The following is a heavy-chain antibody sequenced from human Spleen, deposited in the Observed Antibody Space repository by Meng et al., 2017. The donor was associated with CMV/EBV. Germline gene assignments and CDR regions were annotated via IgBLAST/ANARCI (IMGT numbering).Heavy chain of an antibody. J-gene: IGHJ5*02. CDR1: GYTFTSYY. Sequence: QVEPVQSGAEGKKPGASVKVSCKASGYTFTSYYMHWVRQAPGQGLEWMGIINPSGGSTSYAQKFQGRVTMTRDTSTSTVYMELSSLRSEDTAVYYCARDEGAGTTRNWFDPWGQGTLVTVSS. V-gene: IGHV1-46*01. CDR2: INPSGGST. D-gene: IGHD1-7*01. CDR3: ARDEGAGTTRNWFDP.